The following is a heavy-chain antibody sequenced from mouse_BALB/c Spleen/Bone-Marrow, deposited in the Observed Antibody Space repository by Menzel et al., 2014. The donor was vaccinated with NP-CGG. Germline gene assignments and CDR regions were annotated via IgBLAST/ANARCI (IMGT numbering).Heavy chain of an antibody. Sequence: EVKLQESGGGLVQPGGSLKLSCAASGFTFSSYGMSWVRQAPDKRLELVATINRNGGRTYYPESVKGRFTISRDNAKNTLYLQMSSLKSEETAMYYCARDWGTYDGYYWYFDVWGAGTTVTVSS. CDR3: ARDWGTYDGYYWYFDV. J-gene: IGHJ1*01. V-gene: IGHV5-6-3*01. D-gene: IGHD2-3*01. CDR1: GFTFSSYG. CDR2: INRNGGRT.